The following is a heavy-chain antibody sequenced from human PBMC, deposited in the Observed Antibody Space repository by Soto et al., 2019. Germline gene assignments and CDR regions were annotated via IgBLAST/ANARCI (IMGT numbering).Heavy chain of an antibody. CDR2: IWYDGSNK. V-gene: IGHV3-33*01. Sequence: QVQLVESGGGVVQPGRSLRLSCAASEFTFSNYGMHWVRQAPGKGLEWVALIWYDGSNKYYADSVKGRFTISRDNSKDTLFLHMNSLRGEDTAVYYCAREGLGGTGSYYNWFGPWAREPRSSSPQ. CDR1: EFTFSNYG. D-gene: IGHD1-26*01. CDR3: AREGLGGTGSYYNWFGP. J-gene: IGHJ5*02.